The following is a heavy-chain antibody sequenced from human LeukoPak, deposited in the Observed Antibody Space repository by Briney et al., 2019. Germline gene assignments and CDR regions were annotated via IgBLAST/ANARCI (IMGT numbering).Heavy chain of an antibody. CDR2: INPSGST. CDR3: ARSYNRVVLLYY. CDR1: GWSFSGYY. V-gene: IGHV4-34*01. Sequence: PSETLSLTCAVYGWSFSGYYWAWVRQPPGKGLELIGEINPSGSTNYNPSLKSRVTISVDTSNNQFSLMLTSVTAADTAVYYCARSYNRVVLLYYWGQGTLVTVSS. D-gene: IGHD1-14*01. J-gene: IGHJ4*02.